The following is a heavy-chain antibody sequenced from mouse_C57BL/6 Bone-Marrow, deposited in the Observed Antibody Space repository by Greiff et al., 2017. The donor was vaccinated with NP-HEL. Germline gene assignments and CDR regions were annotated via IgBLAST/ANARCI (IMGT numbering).Heavy chain of an antibody. CDR1: GYSFTGYY. CDR2: INPSTGGT. V-gene: IGHV1-42*01. J-gene: IGHJ4*01. CDR3: ACNYVPSYAMDY. D-gene: IGHD2-1*01. Sequence: EVQLQQSGPELVKPGASVKISCKASGYSFTGYYMNWVKQSPEKSLEWIGEINPSTGGTTYNQKFKAKATLTVDKSSSTAYMQLKSLTSEDSAVYYCACNYVPSYAMDYWGQGTSVTVSS.